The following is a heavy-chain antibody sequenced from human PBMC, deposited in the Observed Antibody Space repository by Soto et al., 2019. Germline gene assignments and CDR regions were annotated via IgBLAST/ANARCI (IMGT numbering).Heavy chain of an antibody. D-gene: IGHD6-19*01. Sequence: EVQLVESGGGLVQPGGSLRLSCAASGFTFSSNWMSWVRQAPGKGLEWVANIKQDGREEYYVDSVKGRFTISRDNAKNSLYLQMYSLRAEHTAVYYCARNGPSGWDYYYMDVWGKGTTVTVSS. CDR2: IKQDGREE. CDR3: ARNGPSGWDYYYMDV. J-gene: IGHJ6*03. V-gene: IGHV3-7*01. CDR1: GFTFSSNW.